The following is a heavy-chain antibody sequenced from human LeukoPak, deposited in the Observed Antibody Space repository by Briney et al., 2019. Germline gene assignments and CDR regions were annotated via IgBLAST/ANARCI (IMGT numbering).Heavy chain of an antibody. CDR2: ISSSSSYI. CDR3: ARDRRYFDWPHYGMDV. J-gene: IGHJ6*02. Sequence: GGSLRLSCAASGFTFSSYSMNWVRQAPGKGLEWVSSISSSSSYIYYADSVKGRFTISRDNAKNSLYLQMSSLRAEDTAVYYCARDRRYFDWPHYGMDVWGQGTTVTVSS. V-gene: IGHV3-21*01. CDR1: GFTFSSYS. D-gene: IGHD3-9*01.